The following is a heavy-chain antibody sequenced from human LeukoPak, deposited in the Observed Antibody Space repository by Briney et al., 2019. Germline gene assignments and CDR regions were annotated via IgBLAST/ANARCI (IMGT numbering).Heavy chain of an antibody. CDR3: ARGNDYGDYYFDH. CDR2: IYSGGST. V-gene: IGHV3-66*01. CDR1: GFTFNSYE. J-gene: IGHJ4*02. Sequence: PGGSLRLSCAASGFTFNSYEMNWVRQAPGKGLEWVSVIYSGGSTHYADSVKGRFTISRDNSKNTVYLQMNSLRAEDTAVYYCARGNDYGDYYFDHWGQGTLVTVSS. D-gene: IGHD4-17*01.